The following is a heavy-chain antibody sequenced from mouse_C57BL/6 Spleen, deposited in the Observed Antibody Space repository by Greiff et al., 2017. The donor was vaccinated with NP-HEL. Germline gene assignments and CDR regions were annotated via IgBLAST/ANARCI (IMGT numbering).Heavy chain of an antibody. CDR3: ARESRGFGDY. V-gene: IGHV5-4*01. Sequence: EVQLVESGGGLVKPGGSLKLSCAASGFTFSSYAMSWVRQTPEKRLEWVATISDGGSYTYYPDNVKGRFTISRDNAKNNLYLQMSHLKSEDTAMYYCARESRGFGDYWGQGTTLTVSS. J-gene: IGHJ2*01. D-gene: IGHD3-3*01. CDR2: ISDGGSYT. CDR1: GFTFSSYA.